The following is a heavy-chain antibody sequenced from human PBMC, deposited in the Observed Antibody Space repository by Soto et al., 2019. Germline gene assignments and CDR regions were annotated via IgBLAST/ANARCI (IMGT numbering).Heavy chain of an antibody. V-gene: IGHV4-31*03. CDR2: IYYTGTT. D-gene: IGHD6-13*01. J-gene: IGHJ5*02. Sequence: QVQLQESGPGLVKPSQTLSLSCTVSGGSIRTGGDGDYWTWIRQLPGKGLEWIGYIYYTGTTYYNPSLKSRVTISVDTSKNQFSLKLSSVTAADTAVYYCARSAASDGVGWFDPWGQGTLVTVSS. CDR1: GGSIRTGGDGDY. CDR3: ARSAASDGVGWFDP.